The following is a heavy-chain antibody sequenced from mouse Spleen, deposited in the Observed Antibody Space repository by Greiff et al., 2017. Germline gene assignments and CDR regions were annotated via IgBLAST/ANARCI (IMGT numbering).Heavy chain of an antibody. D-gene: IGHD3-3*01. CDR3: AREGGTEFAY. Sequence: EVQLQQSGPELVKPGASVKIPCKASGYTFTDYNMDWVKQSHGKSLEWIGDINPNNGGTIYNQKFKGKATLTVDKSSSTAYMELRSLTSEDTAVYYCAREGGTEFAYWGQGTLVTVSA. CDR1: GYTFTDYN. V-gene: IGHV1-18*01. CDR2: INPNNGGT. J-gene: IGHJ3*01.